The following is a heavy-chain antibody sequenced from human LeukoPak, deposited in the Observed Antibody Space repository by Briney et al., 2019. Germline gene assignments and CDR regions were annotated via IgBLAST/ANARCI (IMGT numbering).Heavy chain of an antibody. J-gene: IGHJ4*02. CDR3: AKVGSGSYSFGY. D-gene: IGHD1-26*01. CDR2: ISGSGGST. CDR1: GFTFSSYA. Sequence: GGSLRLSCAASGFTFSSYAMSWVRQAPGKGLEWVSAISGSGGSTYYADSVKGRFTISRDNSKNTLYLQMNSLRAEDTVVYYCAKVGSGSYSFGYWGQGTLVTVSS. V-gene: IGHV3-23*01.